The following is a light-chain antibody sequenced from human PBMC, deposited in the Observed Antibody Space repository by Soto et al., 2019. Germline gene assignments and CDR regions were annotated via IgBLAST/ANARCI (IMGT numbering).Light chain of an antibody. V-gene: IGLV2-23*01. CDR1: SSDNGSYER. CDR2: EDY. J-gene: IGLJ3*02. CDR3: CSYAGSDIFAV. Sequence: QSALTQPASVSGSPGQSITISCTGTSSDNGSYERVSWYQRHPGKAPKLMIYEDYRRPSGISNRFSGSKSGNTASLTISGLQAEDEADYYCCSYAGSDIFAVFGGGTKVTVL.